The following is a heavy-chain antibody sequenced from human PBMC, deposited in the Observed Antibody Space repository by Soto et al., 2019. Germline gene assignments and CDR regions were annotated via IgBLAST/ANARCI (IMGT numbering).Heavy chain of an antibody. J-gene: IGHJ4*02. Sequence: QVQLVQSGAEVKKPGASVKVSCKASGYTFTTYAMHWVRQAPGQRLEWRGWINAGNGNTKYSQKFQGRVTFTSDTSARIAYMELSSLRSEDTSVYYCARRGALTGTVFDYWGQGTLVTVSS. CDR1: GYTFTTYA. V-gene: IGHV1-3*01. D-gene: IGHD1-1*01. CDR2: INAGNGNT. CDR3: ARRGALTGTVFDY.